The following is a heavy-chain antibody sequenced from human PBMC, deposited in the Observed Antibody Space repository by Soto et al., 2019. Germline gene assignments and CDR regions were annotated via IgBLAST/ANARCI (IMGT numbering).Heavy chain of an antibody. Sequence: QVQLVESGGGVVQPGRSLRLSCAASGFTFSTYGMHRVRQAPGKWLEWVAVKSYDGINKYYADSVKGLFTISRDNSNNTLYLQMNSRRAEDTAVYYCAKESTGTRIWGQGTPVPVSS. CDR1: GFTFSTYG. V-gene: IGHV3-30*18. CDR3: AKESTGTRI. CDR2: KSYDGINK. J-gene: IGHJ4*02. D-gene: IGHD1-7*01.